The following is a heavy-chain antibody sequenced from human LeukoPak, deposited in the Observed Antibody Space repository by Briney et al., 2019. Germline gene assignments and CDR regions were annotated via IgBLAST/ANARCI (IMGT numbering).Heavy chain of an antibody. CDR2: INGDGSTT. D-gene: IGHD2-15*01. V-gene: IGHV3-74*01. CDR3: ASPPLERCGGCSCYPYFDY. CDR1: GFTFSSYW. J-gene: IGHJ4*02. Sequence: GGSLRLSCAASGFTFSSYWMYWVRQAPGKGLVWVSGINGDGSTTNYADSVKGRFTISRDNAKNTLVLQMNSLRAEDTAVYYCASPPLERCGGCSCYPYFDYWGQGTLVTVSS.